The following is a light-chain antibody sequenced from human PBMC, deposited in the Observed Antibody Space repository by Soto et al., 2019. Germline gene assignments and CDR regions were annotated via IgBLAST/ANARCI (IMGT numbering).Light chain of an antibody. CDR3: QQYGSSPLT. V-gene: IGKV3-15*01. CDR2: GAS. Sequence: EIVMTQSPATLSVSPGERATLSCRASQSVSSNLAWYQQKPGQAPSLLIYGASTRATGTPARFSGSGSGTEFTLTISRLEPEDFAVYYCQQYGSSPLTFGQGTKVDIK. CDR1: QSVSSN. J-gene: IGKJ1*01.